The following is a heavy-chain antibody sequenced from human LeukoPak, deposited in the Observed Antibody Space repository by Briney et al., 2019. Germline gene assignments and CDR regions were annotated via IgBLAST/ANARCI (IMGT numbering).Heavy chain of an antibody. CDR1: GFTFSSYG. CDR3: PNDPAPWFGELLHTRGDYYFDY. V-gene: IGHV3-30*18. J-gene: IGHJ4*02. CDR2: ISYDGSNK. Sequence: QPGRSLRISCAASGFTFSSYGMHWVRQAPGKGLEWVAVISYDGSNKYYADSVNGRFTISRDNSKNTLYLQMNRLTAEATAVYYCPNDPAPWFGELLHTRGDYYFDYWGQGTLVTVSS. D-gene: IGHD3-10*01.